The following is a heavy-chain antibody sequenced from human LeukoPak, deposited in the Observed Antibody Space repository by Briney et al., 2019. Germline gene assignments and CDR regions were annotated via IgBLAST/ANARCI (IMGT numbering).Heavy chain of an antibody. J-gene: IGHJ5*02. D-gene: IGHD3-10*01. CDR2: INPSGGST. V-gene: IGHV1-46*01. CDR3: ARGASSGTMVRGVYNWFDP. CDR1: GYTFTSYY. Sequence: GASVKVSCKASGYTFTSYYMHWVRQAPGQGLEWMGIINPSGGSTSYAQKFQGRVTMTRDTSKNQFSLKLSSVTAADTAVYYCARGASSGTMVRGVYNWFDPWGQGTLVTVSS.